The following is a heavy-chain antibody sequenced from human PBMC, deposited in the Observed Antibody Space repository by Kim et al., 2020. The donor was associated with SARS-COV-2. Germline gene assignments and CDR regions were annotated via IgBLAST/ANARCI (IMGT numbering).Heavy chain of an antibody. J-gene: IGHJ6*02. Sequence: SVKVSCKASGGTFSSYAISWVRQAPGQGLEWMGGIIPIFGTANYAQKFQGRVTITADESTSTAYMELSSLRSEDTAVYYCARGGVEAGTSVYGMDVWGQGTTVTVSS. CDR3: ARGGVEAGTSVYGMDV. CDR2: IIPIFGTA. V-gene: IGHV1-69*13. CDR1: GGTFSSYA. D-gene: IGHD6-13*01.